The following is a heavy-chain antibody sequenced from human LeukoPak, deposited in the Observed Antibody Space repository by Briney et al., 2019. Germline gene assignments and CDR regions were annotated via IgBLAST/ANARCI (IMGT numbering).Heavy chain of an antibody. D-gene: IGHD5-24*01. CDR3: ARGWYSATLNEGYYFDY. CDR2: ISAYNGNT. CDR1: SYTFTSYG. Sequence: ASVKVSXKASSYTFTSYGISWVRQAPGQGLEWMGWISAYNGNTNYAQKLQGRVTMTTDTSTSTAYMELRSLRSDDTAVYYCARGWYSATLNEGYYFDYWGQGTLVTVSS. V-gene: IGHV1-18*01. J-gene: IGHJ4*02.